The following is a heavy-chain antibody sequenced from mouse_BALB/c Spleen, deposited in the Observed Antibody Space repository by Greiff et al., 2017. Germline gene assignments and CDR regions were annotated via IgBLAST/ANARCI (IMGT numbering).Heavy chain of an antibody. J-gene: IGHJ1*01. CDR2: ISSGGST. Sequence: EVKLMESGGGLVKPGGSLKLSCAASGFTFSSYAMSWVRQTPEKRLEWVASISSGGSTYYPDSVKGRFTISRDNARNILYLQMSSLRSEDTAMYYCARGYGTNYWYFDVWGAGTTVTVSS. CDR1: GFTFSSYA. D-gene: IGHD2-10*02. V-gene: IGHV5-6-5*01. CDR3: ARGYGTNYWYFDV.